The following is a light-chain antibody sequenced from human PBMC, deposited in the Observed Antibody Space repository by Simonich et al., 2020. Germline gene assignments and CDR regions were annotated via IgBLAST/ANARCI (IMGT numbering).Light chain of an antibody. CDR2: WAS. CDR1: QSVLYSSNNKNY. V-gene: IGKV4-1*01. J-gene: IGKJ2*01. CDR3: QQYYSTSMYT. Sequence: DIVMTQSPASLAVSLGERATINCKSSQSVLYSSNNKNYLAWYQQKPGQPPKLLIYWASTRESGVPDRFSGSGSGTEFTLTISSLQAEDVAVYYCQQYYSTSMYTFGQGTKLEIK.